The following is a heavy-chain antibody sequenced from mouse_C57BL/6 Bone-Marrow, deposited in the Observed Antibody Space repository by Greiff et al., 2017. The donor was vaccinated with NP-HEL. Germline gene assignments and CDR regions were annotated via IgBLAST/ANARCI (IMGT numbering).Heavy chain of an antibody. CDR3: TLRFPYAMDY. CDR2: ISYDGSN. Sequence: EVHLVESGPGLVKPSQSLSLTCSVTGYSITSGYYWNWIRQFPGNKLEWMGYISYDGSNNYNPSLKNRISITRDTSKNQFFLKLNSVTTEDTATYYCTLRFPYAMDYWGQGTSVTVSS. D-gene: IGHD1-1*01. J-gene: IGHJ4*01. V-gene: IGHV3-6*01. CDR1: GYSITSGYY.